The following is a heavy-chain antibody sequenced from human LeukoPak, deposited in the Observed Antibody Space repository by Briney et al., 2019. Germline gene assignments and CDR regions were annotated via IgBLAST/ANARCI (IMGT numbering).Heavy chain of an antibody. CDR2: ISYDGSDK. Sequence: GGSLRPSCATSGFTFSSYGMHWVRQAPGKGLEWVAVISYDGSDKYYADSVKGRFTISRDNSKNTLYLQMNSLRAEDTAVYYCAKDQWELLDYFDYWGQGTLVTVSS. CDR3: AKDQWELLDYFDY. J-gene: IGHJ4*02. V-gene: IGHV3-30*18. D-gene: IGHD1-26*01. CDR1: GFTFSSYG.